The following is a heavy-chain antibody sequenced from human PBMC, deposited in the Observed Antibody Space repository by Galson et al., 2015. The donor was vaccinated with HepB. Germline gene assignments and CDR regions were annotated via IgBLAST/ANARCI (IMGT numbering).Heavy chain of an antibody. J-gene: IGHJ4*02. CDR2: ISAYNGKT. CDR1: GYTFTSYG. D-gene: IGHD3-10*01. CDR3: ARTEGRGFGELKGDY. Sequence: QSGAEVKKPGESLRISCNASGYTFTSYGISWVRQAPGQGLEWMGWISAYNGKTNYAQKLQGRVTMTTDTSTSTAYMELRSLRSDDTAVYYGARTEGRGFGELKGDYWGQGTLVTVSS. V-gene: IGHV1-18*01.